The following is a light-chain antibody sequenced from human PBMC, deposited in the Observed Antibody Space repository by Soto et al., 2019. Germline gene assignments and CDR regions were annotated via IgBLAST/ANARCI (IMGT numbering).Light chain of an antibody. CDR2: AAS. V-gene: IGKV1-39*01. Sequence: DIQMTQSPSSLSAYVGDRVTITCRASQSISSYLNWYQQKPGKAPKLLIYAASSLQSGVPSRFSGSGSGTDFTLTISSLQPEDFATYYFQQSYSTPTTFGQGTKFEIK. CDR3: QQSYSTPTT. CDR1: QSISSY. J-gene: IGKJ1*01.